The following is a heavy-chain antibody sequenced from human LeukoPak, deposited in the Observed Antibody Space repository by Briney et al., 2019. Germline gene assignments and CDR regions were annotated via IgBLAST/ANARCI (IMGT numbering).Heavy chain of an antibody. CDR3: ARDHYDSSGPNYFDY. D-gene: IGHD3-22*01. V-gene: IGHV3-48*03. CDR2: ISSSGSTI. J-gene: IGHJ4*02. CDR1: GFTFSSYE. Sequence: PGGSLRLSCAASGFTFSSYEMNWVRQAPGKGLEWVSYISSSGSTIYYADSVKGRFTISRDNAKNSLYLQMNSLRAEDTAVYYCARDHYDSSGPNYFDYWGQGTLVTVSP.